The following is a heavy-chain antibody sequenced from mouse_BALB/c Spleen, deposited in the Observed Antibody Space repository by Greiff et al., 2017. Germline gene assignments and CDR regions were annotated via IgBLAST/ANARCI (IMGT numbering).Heavy chain of an antibody. V-gene: IGHV10S3*01. CDR1: GFTFNTNA. Sequence: EAGGGLVQPKGSLKLSCAASGFTFNTNAMNWVRQAPGKGLEWVARIRSKSNNYATYYADSVKDRFTISRDDSQSMLYLQMNNLKTEDTAMYYCVRDWDYWGQGTTLTVSS. CDR3: VRDWDY. CDR2: IRSKSNNYAT. J-gene: IGHJ2*01.